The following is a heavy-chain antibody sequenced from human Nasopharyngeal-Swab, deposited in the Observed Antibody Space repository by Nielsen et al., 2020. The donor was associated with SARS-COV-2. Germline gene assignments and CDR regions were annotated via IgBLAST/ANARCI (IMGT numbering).Heavy chain of an antibody. V-gene: IGHV4-39*01. D-gene: IGHD1-7*01. CDR3: GRLELRSRYFES. CDR1: GDSLNSNYY. CDR2: LYYTGGT. Sequence: LRLSCTLSGDSLNSNYYWGWIRQPPGKGLEWISILYYTGGTHFNPSLKTRVTISVDTSNDQFSLKLNSVTAADTAVYYCGRLELRSRYFESWGQGTLVTVSS. J-gene: IGHJ4*02.